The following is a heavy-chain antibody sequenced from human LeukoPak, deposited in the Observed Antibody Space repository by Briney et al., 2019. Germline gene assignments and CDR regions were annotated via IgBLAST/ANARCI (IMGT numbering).Heavy chain of an antibody. J-gene: IGHJ4*02. CDR2: ISPSGGTT. D-gene: IGHD2-2*01. Sequence: GGSLRLSCAASGFTFSNYAMSWVRQAPGKGLEWVSSISPSGGTTYYADAVKGRFTMSRDNFKKTVYVEMSSLRADDTAVYYCAKLIAVIAGAIDYWGQGTLVTVSS. CDR3: AKLIAVIAGAIDY. CDR1: GFTFSNYA. V-gene: IGHV3-23*01.